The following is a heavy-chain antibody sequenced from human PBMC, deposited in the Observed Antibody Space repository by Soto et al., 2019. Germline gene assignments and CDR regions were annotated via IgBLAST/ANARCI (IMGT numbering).Heavy chain of an antibody. CDR2: INHSGST. J-gene: IGHJ4*02. V-gene: IGHV4-34*01. CDR3: ARVGFSGLPYVY. D-gene: IGHD3-10*02. Sequence: PSETLSLTCAVYGGSFSGYYWSWIRQPPGKGLEWIGEINHSGSTNYNPSLKSRVTISVDTSKNQFSLKLSSVTAADTAVYYCARVGFSGLPYVYGGQEPRVTFS. CDR1: GGSFSGYY.